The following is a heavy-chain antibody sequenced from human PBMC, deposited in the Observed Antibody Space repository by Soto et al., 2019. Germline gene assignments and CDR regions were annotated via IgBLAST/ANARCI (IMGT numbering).Heavy chain of an antibody. V-gene: IGHV1-18*01. CDR3: ARSGGYH. D-gene: IGHD1-26*01. CDR2: ISAYNGNT. J-gene: IGHJ5*02. CDR1: GYTFTTYG. Sequence: ASVKVSFKASGYTFTTYGISWVRQAPGHGLEWMGWISAYNGNTNCAQKFQDRVTMTTDTSTSTAYMELRSLRSDETAVYYCARSGGYHWGQGTLVTVSS.